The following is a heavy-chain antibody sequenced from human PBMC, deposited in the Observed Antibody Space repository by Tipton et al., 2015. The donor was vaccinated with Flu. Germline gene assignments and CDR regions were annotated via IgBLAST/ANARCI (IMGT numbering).Heavy chain of an antibody. CDR2: ISSSSSYI. CDR1: GFTFSSYS. Sequence: CAASGFTFSSYSMNWVRQAPGKGLEWVSSISSSSSYIYYADSVKGRFTISRDNAKNSLYLQMNSLRAEDTAVYYCARVYSTTEFDPWGQGTLVTVSS. J-gene: IGHJ5*02. CDR3: ARVYSTTEFDP. V-gene: IGHV3-21*01. D-gene: IGHD2/OR15-2a*01.